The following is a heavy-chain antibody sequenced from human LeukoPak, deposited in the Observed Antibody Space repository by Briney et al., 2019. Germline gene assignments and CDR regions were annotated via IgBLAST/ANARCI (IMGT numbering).Heavy chain of an antibody. Sequence: PSETLSLTCTVSGGSISSYYWSWIRQPPGKGLEWVGYIYYSGSTNYNPSLKGRVAISVDTSKNQFSLKLSSVTAADTAVYYCVREAPYDSSGCYFDYWGQGTLVTVSS. CDR3: VREAPYDSSGCYFDY. D-gene: IGHD3-22*01. V-gene: IGHV4-59*01. CDR1: GGSISSYY. CDR2: IYYSGST. J-gene: IGHJ4*02.